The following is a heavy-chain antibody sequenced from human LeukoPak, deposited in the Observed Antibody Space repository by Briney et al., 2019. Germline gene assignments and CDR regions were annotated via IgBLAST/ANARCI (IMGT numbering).Heavy chain of an antibody. Sequence: GRSLRLSCAASGFTFSRYGMHWVRQAPGEGLEWVAIIWYDGSNKNYGDSVKGRFTISRDNSKNTLYLQMNSLRAEDTAVYYCGRDLVEMAPIPDCNYMDVWGKGTTVTVSS. CDR1: GFTFSRYG. CDR2: IWYDGSNK. CDR3: GRDLVEMAPIPDCNYMDV. J-gene: IGHJ6*03. D-gene: IGHD5-24*01. V-gene: IGHV3-33*01.